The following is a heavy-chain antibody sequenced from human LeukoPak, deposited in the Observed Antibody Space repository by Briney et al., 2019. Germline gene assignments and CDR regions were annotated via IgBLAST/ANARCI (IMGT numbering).Heavy chain of an antibody. D-gene: IGHD6-19*01. Sequence: PXXXLRXXCAASGFTFSSYEMNWVRQAPGKGLEWVSYISSSGSTIYYADSVKGRFTISRDNSKNTLYLQMNSLRAEDAAVYYCAXDSAVAGTDYWGQGTLVTVSS. CDR1: GFTFSSYE. J-gene: IGHJ4*02. CDR3: AXDSAVAGTDY. CDR2: ISSSGSTI. V-gene: IGHV3-48*03.